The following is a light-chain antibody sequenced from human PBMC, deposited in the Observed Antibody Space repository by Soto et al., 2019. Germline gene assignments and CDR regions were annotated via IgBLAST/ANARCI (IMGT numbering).Light chain of an antibody. CDR2: KAS. Sequence: TQSPSTLSASVGDRVTITCRASQSISSWLAWYQQKPGKAPKLLIYKASSLESGVPSRLSGSGSGTEFTLTISSLQPDDFATYYCQQYNSYTYTFGQGTKVDIK. CDR3: QQYNSYTYT. J-gene: IGKJ2*01. V-gene: IGKV1-5*03. CDR1: QSISSW.